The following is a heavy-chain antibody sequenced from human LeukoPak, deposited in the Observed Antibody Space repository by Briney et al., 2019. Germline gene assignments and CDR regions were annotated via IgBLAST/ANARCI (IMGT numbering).Heavy chain of an antibody. D-gene: IGHD2-2*01. J-gene: IGHJ4*02. CDR2: ISSSSSYI. CDR3: ARGDIVVVTPATSND. CDR1: GFTFSTYS. Sequence: GGSLRLSCAASGFTFSTYSMNWVRQAPVKGLEWVSSISSSSSYIYYADSVKGRFTISRDNAKNSLYLQMNGLRAEDTAVYYCARGDIVVVTPATSNDWGQGALVTVSA. V-gene: IGHV3-21*01.